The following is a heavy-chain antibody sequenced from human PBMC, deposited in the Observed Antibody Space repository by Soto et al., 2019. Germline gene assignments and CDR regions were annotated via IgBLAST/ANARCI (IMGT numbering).Heavy chain of an antibody. J-gene: IGHJ4*02. CDR1: GGSISSGGYY. CDR3: ARRRSNYVFDY. V-gene: IGHV4-31*03. Sequence: QVQLQESGPGLVKPSQTLSLTCTVSGGSISSGGYYWSWIRQHPGKGLEWIGYIYYSGSTYYNPSLNYRVTIPVYTSKNHFSLKLSSVTAADTAVYYCARRRSNYVFDYWGQGTLVTVSS. D-gene: IGHD1-1*01. CDR2: IYYSGST.